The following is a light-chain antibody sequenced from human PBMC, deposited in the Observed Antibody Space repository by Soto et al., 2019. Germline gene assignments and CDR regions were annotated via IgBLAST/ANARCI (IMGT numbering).Light chain of an antibody. CDR2: WAS. Sequence: DIVMTQSPDSLAVSLGERATINCKSSQSVLYSSNNKNYLAWYQQKPGQPPKLLIYWASTRESGVPDRFSGSGSGTDFTLTISSLQAEDVAVYYCQPSYSTPPLTGRGGTKLEIK. CDR1: QSVLYSSNNKNY. J-gene: IGKJ4*01. CDR3: QPSYSTPPLT. V-gene: IGKV4-1*01.